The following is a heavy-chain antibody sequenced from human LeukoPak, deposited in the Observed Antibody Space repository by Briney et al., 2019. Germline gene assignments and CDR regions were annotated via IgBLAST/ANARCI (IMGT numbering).Heavy chain of an antibody. CDR1: GFTVSSNY. V-gene: IGHV3-66*01. D-gene: IGHD2-8*01. CDR2: IYSGGST. Sequence: GGSLRLSCAASGFTVSSNYMSWVRQAPGKGLEWVSVIYSGGSTYYADSVKGRFTISRDNSKNTLYLQMNSLRAEDTAVYYCAKDRCSNGVGCYYYYMDVWGKGTTVTISS. CDR3: AKDRCSNGVGCYYYYMDV. J-gene: IGHJ6*03.